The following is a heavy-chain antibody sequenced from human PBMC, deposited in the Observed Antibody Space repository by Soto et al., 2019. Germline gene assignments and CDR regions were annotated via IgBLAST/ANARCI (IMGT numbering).Heavy chain of an antibody. CDR3: APFDP. J-gene: IGHJ5*02. V-gene: IGHV1-24*01. CDR2: FDPEDGET. CDR1: GYTLTELS. D-gene: IGHD1-1*01. Sequence: ASVKVSCTVSGYTLTELSMHWVRQAPGRGLEWMGGFDPEDGETIYAQKFQGRVTMTEDTSTDTAYMELSSLRSEDTAWVERAPFDPWGQGTLVTVSS.